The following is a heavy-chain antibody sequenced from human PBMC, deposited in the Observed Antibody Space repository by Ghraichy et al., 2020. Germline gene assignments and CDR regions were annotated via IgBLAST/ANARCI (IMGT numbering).Heavy chain of an antibody. V-gene: IGHV4-59*01. CDR1: GGSITNYY. CDR3: ARDVAPAGKPLDFGFDP. D-gene: IGHD6-13*01. J-gene: IGHJ5*02. Sequence: SETLSLTCTVSGGSITNYYWCWIRQPPGQGLELIGYIYYSGSTNYNPFLKSQVTISVYTSKNQFSLNLSSVTAADTAVYYCARDVAPAGKPLDFGFDPWGQGTLVTVSS. CDR2: IYYSGST.